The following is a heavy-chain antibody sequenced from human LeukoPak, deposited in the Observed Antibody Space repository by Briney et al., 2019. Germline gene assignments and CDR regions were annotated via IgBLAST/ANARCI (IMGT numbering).Heavy chain of an antibody. CDR1: GFTFDDYA. J-gene: IGHJ3*02. CDR2: IIWNSGSI. V-gene: IGHV3-9*03. Sequence: GGSLRLSCAASGFTFDDYAMHWVRQAPGKGLDWVSGIIWNSGSIGYADSVKGRFTISRDNAKNSLYLQMNSLRAEDMALYYCAKDMGCSSTSCYNDAFDIWGQGTMVTVSS. CDR3: AKDMGCSSTSCYNDAFDI. D-gene: IGHD2-2*01.